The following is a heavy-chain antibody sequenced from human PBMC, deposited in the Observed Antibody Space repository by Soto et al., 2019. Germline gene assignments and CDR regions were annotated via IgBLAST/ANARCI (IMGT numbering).Heavy chain of an antibody. Sequence: GGSLRLSCAASGFTFSSYAMHWVRQAPGKGLEWVAVISYDGSNKYYADSVKGRFTISRDNSKNTLYLQMNSLRAEDTAVYYCAREHYYDDPSSAAFYIRAQGTTVPVS. CDR2: ISYDGSNK. CDR3: AREHYYDDPSSAAFYI. V-gene: IGHV3-30-3*01. D-gene: IGHD3-22*01. J-gene: IGHJ3*02. CDR1: GFTFSSYA.